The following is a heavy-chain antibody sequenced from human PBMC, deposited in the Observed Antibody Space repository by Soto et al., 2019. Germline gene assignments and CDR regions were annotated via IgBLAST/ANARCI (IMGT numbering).Heavy chain of an antibody. CDR2: IIPTLGTA. V-gene: IGHV1-69*01. J-gene: IGHJ4*02. CDR3: ANSFESSGCWDS. D-gene: IGHD3-22*01. CDR1: GGTFSSYA. Sequence: QVQLVQSGAEVKKPGSSVKVSCKASGGTFSSYAISWVRQAPGQGLEWMGGIIPTLGTANYAQKFQDRVTITADESTSTAYMALSSLRSEDTAVYYCANSFESSGCWDSWGQGTLVTVSS.